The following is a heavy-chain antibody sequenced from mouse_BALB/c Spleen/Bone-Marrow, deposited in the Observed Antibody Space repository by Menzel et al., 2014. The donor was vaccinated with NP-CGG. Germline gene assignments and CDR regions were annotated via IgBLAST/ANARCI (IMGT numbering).Heavy chain of an antibody. D-gene: IGHD2-14*01. CDR1: GFSLTNYG. CDR2: IWSGGST. J-gene: IGHJ2*01. Sequence: VKLQESGPGLVQPSQSLSIPCTVSGFSLTNYGEHWVRQSPGKGLEWLGVIWSGGSTDYNAAFISRLTISKDNSKSQVFFKMNSLQANDTAIYYCAKKPTIGTIGYWGQGTTLTVSS. V-gene: IGHV2-2*02. CDR3: AKKPTIGTIGY.